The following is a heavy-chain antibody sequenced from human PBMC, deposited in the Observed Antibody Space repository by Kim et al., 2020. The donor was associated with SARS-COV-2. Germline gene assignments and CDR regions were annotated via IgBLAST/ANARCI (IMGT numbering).Heavy chain of an antibody. CDR1: GGSFSGYY. CDR3: ARVHRGYYYYYMDV. Sequence: SETLSLTCAVYGGSFSGYYWSWIRQPPGKGLEWIGEINHSGSTNYNPSLKSRVTISVDTSKNQFSLKLSSVTAADTAVYYCARVHRGYYYYYMDVWGKGT. J-gene: IGHJ6*03. V-gene: IGHV4-34*01. CDR2: INHSGST. D-gene: IGHD3-10*02.